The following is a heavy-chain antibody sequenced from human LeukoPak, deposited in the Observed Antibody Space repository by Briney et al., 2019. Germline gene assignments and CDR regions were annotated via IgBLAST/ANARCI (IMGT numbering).Heavy chain of an antibody. Sequence: PGGSLRLSCAASGFAFSTYWLSWVREGPGKGLEWVAHIKQDGREKYYVDSVKGGFTISRDNAKNSLYLQMHSLRAEDTAVYYCAKDGLGDGLGYWGQGTLVIVSS. V-gene: IGHV3-7*05. CDR3: AKDGLGDGLGY. J-gene: IGHJ4*02. CDR2: IKQDGREK. CDR1: GFAFSTYW. D-gene: IGHD4-17*01.